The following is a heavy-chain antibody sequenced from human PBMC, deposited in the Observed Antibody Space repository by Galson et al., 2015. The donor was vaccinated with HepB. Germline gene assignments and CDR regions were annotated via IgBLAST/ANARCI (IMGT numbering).Heavy chain of an antibody. J-gene: IGHJ6*02. CDR1: GGTFSTFP. Sequence: SCKASGGTFSTFPISWMRQAPGQGLEWMGRIIPILDITNYAQKFQARVTISADKSTSTAYMELSSLRSEDTAVYYCAIAAGTPYYYYYGMDVWGQGTTVTVSS. V-gene: IGHV1-69*04. CDR2: IIPILDIT. CDR3: AIAAGTPYYYYYGMDV. D-gene: IGHD6-19*01.